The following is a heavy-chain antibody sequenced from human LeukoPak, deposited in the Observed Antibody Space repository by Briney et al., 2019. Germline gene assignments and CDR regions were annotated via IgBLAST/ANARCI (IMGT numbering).Heavy chain of an antibody. J-gene: IGHJ4*02. CDR3: ASSITMIVVVTPAPNFDY. D-gene: IGHD3-22*01. CDR1: GYTFTGYY. CDR2: INPNSGGT. Sequence: ASVKVSCKASGYTFTGYYMHWVRQAPGQGLEWLGWINPNSGGTNYAQKFQGRVTMTRDTSISTAYMELSRLRSADTAVYYCASSITMIVVVTPAPNFDYWGQGTLVTVSS. V-gene: IGHV1-2*02.